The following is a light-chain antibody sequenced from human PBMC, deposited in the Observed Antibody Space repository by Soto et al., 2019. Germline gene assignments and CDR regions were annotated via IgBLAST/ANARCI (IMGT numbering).Light chain of an antibody. CDR3: QQYDSDPRT. V-gene: IGKV1-16*02. J-gene: IGKJ1*01. CDR2: AAA. CDR1: QDISNS. Sequence: DIQMTQSPSSLSASVGARVTITCQASQDISNSLSWYQQRPGKAPKSLIYAAATLESGVPSKFSGSGSGTDFTFTISSLQPEDVGTYYCQQYDSDPRTFGEGTKVEIK.